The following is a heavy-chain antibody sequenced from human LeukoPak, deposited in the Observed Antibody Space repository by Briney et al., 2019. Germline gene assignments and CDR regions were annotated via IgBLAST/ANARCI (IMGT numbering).Heavy chain of an antibody. CDR2: ISYDGSNK. CDR1: GFTFSNYA. D-gene: IGHD3-22*01. CDR3: ARPHTHYYDSSGYYYPS. V-gene: IGHV3-30*04. J-gene: IGHJ5*02. Sequence: GRSLRLSCAASGFTFSNYAMHWVRQAPGERLEWVAVISYDGSNKYYADSVKGRFTFSRDNSKNTLYLQMNSLRPEDTAVYYCARPHTHYYDSSGYYYPSWGQGTLVTVSS.